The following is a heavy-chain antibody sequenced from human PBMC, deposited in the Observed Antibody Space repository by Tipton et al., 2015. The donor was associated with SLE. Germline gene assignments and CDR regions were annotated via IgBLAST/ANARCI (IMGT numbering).Heavy chain of an antibody. V-gene: IGHV3-30*02. D-gene: IGHD6-19*01. CDR1: GFTFSNYG. CDR2: IRSDGSNK. CDR3: ATLSGRDM. Sequence: SLRLSCAVSGFTFSNYGMHWVRQAPGSGLEWVAFIRSDGSNKYYVDSVKGRFTISRDNFKNTLYLQMNSLRPEDTAVYYCATLSGRDMWGQGTMVTVPS. J-gene: IGHJ3*01.